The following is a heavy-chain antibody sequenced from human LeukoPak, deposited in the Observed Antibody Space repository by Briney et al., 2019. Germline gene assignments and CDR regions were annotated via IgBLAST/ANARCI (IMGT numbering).Heavy chain of an antibody. CDR2: IIPIFGTA. Sequence: GASVKVSCKASGGTFSSYAISWVRQAPGQGLEWMGRIIPIFGTANYAQKFQGRVTITTDESTSTAYMELSSPRSEDTAVYYCARSLTPYYDFWSGYFDDFRWFDPWGQGTLVTVSS. V-gene: IGHV1-69*05. J-gene: IGHJ5*02. D-gene: IGHD3-3*01. CDR1: GGTFSSYA. CDR3: ARSLTPYYDFWSGYFDDFRWFDP.